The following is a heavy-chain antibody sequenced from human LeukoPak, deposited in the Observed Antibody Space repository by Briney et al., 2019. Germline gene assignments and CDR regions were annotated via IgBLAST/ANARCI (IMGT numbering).Heavy chain of an antibody. Sequence: AASVTVSFKASGYTFTGYYMHWVRQAPGQGLEWMGWINPNSGDTNYAQKFQGRVTMTRDTSISTAYVELTSLRSDDAAVYYCAKARSRSSASSDYWGQGTLVTVSS. CDR2: INPNSGDT. J-gene: IGHJ4*02. CDR3: AKARSRSSASSDY. D-gene: IGHD6-6*01. V-gene: IGHV1-2*02. CDR1: GYTFTGYY.